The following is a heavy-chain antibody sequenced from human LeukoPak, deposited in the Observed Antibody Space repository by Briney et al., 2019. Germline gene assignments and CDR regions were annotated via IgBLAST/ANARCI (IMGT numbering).Heavy chain of an antibody. CDR2: MNPNSGNT. CDR3: ARGLALGYCSGGSCYGKYYFDY. D-gene: IGHD2-15*01. J-gene: IGHJ4*02. CDR1: GYTFTSYD. V-gene: IGHV1-8*01. Sequence: ASVKVSCKASGYTFTSYDINWVRQATGQGLEWMGWMNPNSGNTGYAQKFQGRVTMTRNTSISTAYMELSSLRSEDTAVYYCARGLALGYCSGGSCYGKYYFDYWGQGTLVTVSS.